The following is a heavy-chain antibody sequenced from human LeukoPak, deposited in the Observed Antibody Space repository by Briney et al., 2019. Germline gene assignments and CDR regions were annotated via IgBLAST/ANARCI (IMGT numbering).Heavy chain of an antibody. Sequence: GGSLRLSCAASGFTFSSYAMSWVRQAPGKGLERVSSISSSSSYIYYADSVKGRFTISRDNAKNSLYLQMNSLRAEDTAVYYCARDTYYDFWSGYYGAIYGMDVWGQGTTVTVSS. CDR2: ISSSSSYI. J-gene: IGHJ6*02. CDR3: ARDTYYDFWSGYYGAIYGMDV. CDR1: GFTFSSYA. D-gene: IGHD3-3*01. V-gene: IGHV3-21*01.